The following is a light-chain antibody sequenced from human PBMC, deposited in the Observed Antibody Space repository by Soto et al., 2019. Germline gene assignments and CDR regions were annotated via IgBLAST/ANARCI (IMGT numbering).Light chain of an antibody. V-gene: IGKV3-20*01. Sequence: EIVLTQSPGTLSLSPGERATLSCRASQSISSSHLAWYQQKPGQAPRLFMYGASNRATGIPDRFSGSGSGKDFTLSISRLEPEDFAVYYCQHYGSSPRTFGQGTKVDIK. CDR1: QSISSSH. J-gene: IGKJ2*01. CDR3: QHYGSSPRT. CDR2: GAS.